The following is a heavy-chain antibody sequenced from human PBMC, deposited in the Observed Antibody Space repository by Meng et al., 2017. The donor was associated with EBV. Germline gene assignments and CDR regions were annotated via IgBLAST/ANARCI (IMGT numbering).Heavy chain of an antibody. Sequence: QVHVLEPGPGPVKHTGTLSRTCAGSGSSSSSSNWWSWVRQPPGKGLEWIGEIYHSESTNYNPSLKSRVTISVDKSKNQFSLKLSSVTAADTAVYYCARRSLDYYDSSGFDYWGQGTLVTVSS. CDR3: ARRSLDYYDSSGFDY. D-gene: IGHD3-22*01. CDR2: IYHSEST. J-gene: IGHJ4*02. CDR1: GSSSSSSNW. V-gene: IGHV4-4*02.